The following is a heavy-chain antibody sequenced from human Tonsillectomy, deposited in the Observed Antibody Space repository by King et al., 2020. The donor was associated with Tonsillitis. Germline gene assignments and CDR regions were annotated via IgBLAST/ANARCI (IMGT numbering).Heavy chain of an antibody. CDR1: GGSISGHY. CDR2: IHFSGSS. V-gene: IGHV4-59*08. CDR3: AIGGAAPKVGY. Sequence: VQLQESGPGLVKPSETLSLTCTVSGGSISGHYCSWIRQPPGKGLEWVGHIHFSGSSSHNPSLRSRVTTSRDTSKNQFFLSLTSVTAADTAIYYCAIGGAAPKVGYWGQGTLVTVSS. D-gene: IGHD4-23*01. J-gene: IGHJ4*02.